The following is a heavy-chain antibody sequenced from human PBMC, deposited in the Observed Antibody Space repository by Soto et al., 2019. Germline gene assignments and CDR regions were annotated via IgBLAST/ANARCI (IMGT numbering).Heavy chain of an antibody. D-gene: IGHD1-7*01. CDR2: IWYDGSNK. CDR3: ARDGSRITGTTYLIDY. Sequence: GGSLRLSCAASGFTFSSYGMHWVRQAPGKGLEWVAVIWYDGSNKYYADSGKGRFTISRDNSKNTLYLQMNSLRAEDTAVYYCARDGSRITGTTYLIDYWGQGTLVTVSS. V-gene: IGHV3-33*01. J-gene: IGHJ4*02. CDR1: GFTFSSYG.